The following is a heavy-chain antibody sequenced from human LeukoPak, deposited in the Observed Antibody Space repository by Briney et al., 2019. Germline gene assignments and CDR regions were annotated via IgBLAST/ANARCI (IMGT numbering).Heavy chain of an antibody. D-gene: IGHD2-15*01. J-gene: IGHJ5*02. Sequence: SETLSLTCTVSGDSISNFYWSWIRQPPGKGLEWIGYIYYSGSTNYNPSLKSRVTISVDTSKNQFSLKLSSVTAADTAVYYCARKEEYCSGGSCYLGWFDPWGPGTLVAVSS. V-gene: IGHV4-59*01. CDR2: IYYSGST. CDR1: GDSISNFY. CDR3: ARKEEYCSGGSCYLGWFDP.